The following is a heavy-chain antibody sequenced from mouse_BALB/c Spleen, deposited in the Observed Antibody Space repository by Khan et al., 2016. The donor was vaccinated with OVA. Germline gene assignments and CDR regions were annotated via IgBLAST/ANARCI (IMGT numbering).Heavy chain of an antibody. CDR2: INTYTGEP. V-gene: IGHV9-3-1*01. CDR3: ARVGYNGTMDC. D-gene: IGHD2-14*01. CDR1: GFTFTNYG. Sequence: LVESGPELKKPGETVQISCKASGFTFTNYGMNWVKQAPGKGLKWMGWINTYTGEPTFVDDFKGRFAFSLETSASTAYLQINSLKNEDTATYFCARVGYNGTMDCWGQGTSVTVSS. J-gene: IGHJ4*01.